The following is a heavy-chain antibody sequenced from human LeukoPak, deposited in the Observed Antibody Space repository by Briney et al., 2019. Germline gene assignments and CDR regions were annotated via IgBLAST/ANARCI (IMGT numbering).Heavy chain of an antibody. V-gene: IGHV3-20*04. CDR1: GFTFDDYA. J-gene: IGHJ3*01. CDR2: INWNGGST. D-gene: IGHD1-14*01. CDR3: ARDRFPEGNDAFDF. Sequence: AGGSLRLSCAASGFTFDDYAMHWVRQAPGKGLEWVSGINWNGGSTGYADSVKGRFTISRDNAKNSLYLEMNSLRAEDTALYYCARDRFPEGNDAFDFWGQGTMVIVSS.